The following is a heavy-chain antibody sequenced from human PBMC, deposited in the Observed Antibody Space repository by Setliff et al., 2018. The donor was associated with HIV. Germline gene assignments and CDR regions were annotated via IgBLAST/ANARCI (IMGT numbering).Heavy chain of an antibody. CDR3: ARESSSTSYYYYMDV. V-gene: IGHV3-48*01. D-gene: IGHD2-2*01. J-gene: IGHJ6*03. Sequence: QPGGSLRLSCAASGFTFSSYSMNWVRQAPGKGLEWVSYISSSSSTIYYADSVKGRFTISRDNAKNSLYLQMNSLRAEDTAVYYCARESSSTSYYYYMDVWGKGTTVTVSS. CDR2: ISSSSSTI. CDR1: GFTFSSYS.